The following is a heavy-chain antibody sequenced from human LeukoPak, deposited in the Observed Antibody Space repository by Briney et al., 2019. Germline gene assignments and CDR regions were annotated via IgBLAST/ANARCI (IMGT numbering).Heavy chain of an antibody. D-gene: IGHD3-22*01. Sequence: SETLSLTCAVYGGSFSGYYWSWIRQPAGKGLEWIGRIYTSGSTNYNPSLKSRVTMSVDTSKNQFSLKLSSVTAADTAVYYCASLKGYYYDSSGYYYENYFDYWGQGTLVTVSS. V-gene: IGHV4-59*10. CDR1: GGSFSGYY. J-gene: IGHJ4*02. CDR3: ASLKGYYYDSSGYYYENYFDY. CDR2: IYTSGST.